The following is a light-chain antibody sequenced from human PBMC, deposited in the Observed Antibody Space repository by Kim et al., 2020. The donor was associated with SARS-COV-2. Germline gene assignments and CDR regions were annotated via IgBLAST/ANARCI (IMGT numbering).Light chain of an antibody. J-gene: IGLJ3*02. Sequence: QSVLTQPPSVSAAPGQKVTISCSGSSSNIGNNYVSWYQQVPGTAPKLLIYDNNKRPSGIPDRFSGSKSGTSATLDITGLQTGDEADYYCGTWDVSLTAHWVFGGGTQLTVL. CDR1: SSNIGNNY. V-gene: IGLV1-51*01. CDR2: DNN. CDR3: GTWDVSLTAHWV.